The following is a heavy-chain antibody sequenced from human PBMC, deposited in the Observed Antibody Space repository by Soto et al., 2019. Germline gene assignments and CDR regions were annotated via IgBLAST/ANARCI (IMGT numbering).Heavy chain of an antibody. CDR2: MNSDGSST. V-gene: IGHV3-74*01. CDR1: GFTLSSYW. Sequence: EVQLVESGGGLVQPGGSLRLSCAVSGFTLSSYWMQWVRQVPGKGLVWVSRMNSDGSSTSYADSVKGRFTISRDNDKNTLYLQMNSLRADDTGLYYCARVGCSGGSCIDYWGQGTLVTVTS. D-gene: IGHD2-15*01. CDR3: ARVGCSGGSCIDY. J-gene: IGHJ4*02.